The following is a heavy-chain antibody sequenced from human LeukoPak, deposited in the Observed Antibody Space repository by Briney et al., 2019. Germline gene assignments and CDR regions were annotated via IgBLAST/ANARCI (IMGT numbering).Heavy chain of an antibody. Sequence: GRSLRLSCAASGFTFSSYAMHWVRQAPGKGLEWVAVISYDGSNKYYADSVKGRFTISRDNSQNMLFLHMSSLRAEDTAVYFCARRPRDTSGYYLGAFHDWGQGTTVTVSS. D-gene: IGHD3-22*01. J-gene: IGHJ3*01. CDR2: ISYDGSNK. V-gene: IGHV3-30*04. CDR3: ARRPRDTSGYYLGAFHD. CDR1: GFTFSSYA.